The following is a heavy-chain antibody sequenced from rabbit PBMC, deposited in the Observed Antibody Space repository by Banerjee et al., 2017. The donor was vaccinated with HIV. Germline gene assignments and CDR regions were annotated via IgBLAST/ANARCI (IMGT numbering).Heavy chain of an antibody. V-gene: IGHV1S45*01. J-gene: IGHJ4*01. D-gene: IGHD1-1*01. CDR1: GFSFNNNYY. CDR2: IHTGGSGGT. Sequence: QEQLVESGGGLGKPGASPTLTCTASGFSFNNNYYMCWVRQAPGKGLEWIGCIHTGGSGGTYYASWAKGRFTISKTSSTTVDLKMTSLTAADTATYFCARDYANSGGYEFNLWGQGTLVTVS. CDR3: ARDYANSGGYEFNL.